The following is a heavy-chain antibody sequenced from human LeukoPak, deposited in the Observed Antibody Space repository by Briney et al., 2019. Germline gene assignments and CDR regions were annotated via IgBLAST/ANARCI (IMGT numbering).Heavy chain of an antibody. V-gene: IGHV1-18*01. D-gene: IGHD3-10*01. CDR3: ARGKQLTMVYDY. CDR2: ISAYNGNT. CDR1: GYTFTSYG. Sequence: ASVKVSFKASGYTFTSYGISWVRQAPGQGLEWMGWISAYNGNTNYAQRLQGRVTTTTDTSTSTAYMELRSLRSDDTAVYYCARGKQLTMVYDYWGQGTLVTVSS. J-gene: IGHJ4*02.